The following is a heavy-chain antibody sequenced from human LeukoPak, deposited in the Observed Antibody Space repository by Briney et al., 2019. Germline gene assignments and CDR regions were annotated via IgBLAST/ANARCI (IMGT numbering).Heavy chain of an antibody. CDR3: ALILYDFWSGYYVYGMDV. CDR1: GGSISSYY. V-gene: IGHV4-59*12. D-gene: IGHD3-3*01. Sequence: PSETLSLTCTVSGGSISSYYWSWIRQPPGKGLEWIGYIYYSGSTNYNPSLKSRVTISVDTSKNQFSLKLSSVTAADTAVYCCALILYDFWSGYYVYGMDVWGQGTTVTVSS. CDR2: IYYSGST. J-gene: IGHJ6*02.